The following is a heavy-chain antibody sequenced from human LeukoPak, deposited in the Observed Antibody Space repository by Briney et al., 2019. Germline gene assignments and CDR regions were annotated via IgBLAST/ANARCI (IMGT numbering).Heavy chain of an antibody. CDR3: ARGGTFVVVTSINY. CDR1: GFTFNSYS. V-gene: IGHV3-48*04. Sequence: GGSLRLSCAVSGFTFNSYSMNWVRQAPGKGLEWISYISSSGNTIYYADSVKGRFTISRDNAKNSLYLQMDGLRADDTAVYYCARGGTFVVVTSINYWGQGTRATVSS. CDR2: ISSSGNTI. J-gene: IGHJ4*02. D-gene: IGHD2-21*02.